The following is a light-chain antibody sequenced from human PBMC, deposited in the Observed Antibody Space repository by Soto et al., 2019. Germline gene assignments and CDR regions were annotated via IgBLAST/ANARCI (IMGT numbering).Light chain of an antibody. CDR1: QSVSSSY. CDR2: GAS. Sequence: EIVMTQSPTILSVSPGERATLSCRASQSVSSSYLAWYQQKPGQAPRLLIYGASNRATGIPDRFSGSGSGTDFTLTISRLEPEDFAVYYCQQYGSSGTFGQGTKVDIK. J-gene: IGKJ1*01. V-gene: IGKV3-20*01. CDR3: QQYGSSGT.